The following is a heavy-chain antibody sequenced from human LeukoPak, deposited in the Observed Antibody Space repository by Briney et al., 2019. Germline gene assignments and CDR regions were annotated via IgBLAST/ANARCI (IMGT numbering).Heavy chain of an antibody. J-gene: IGHJ4*02. D-gene: IGHD2-2*01. CDR2: ISGSGGST. V-gene: IGHV3-23*01. Sequence: GGSLRLSCAASGFTFSSYVMSWVRQAPGKGLEWVSAISGSGGSTYYADSVKGRFTISRDNSKNTLYLQMNSLRAEDTAVYYCANYIVVVPSGPGYWGQGTLVTVSS. CDR3: ANYIVVVPSGPGY. CDR1: GFTFSSYV.